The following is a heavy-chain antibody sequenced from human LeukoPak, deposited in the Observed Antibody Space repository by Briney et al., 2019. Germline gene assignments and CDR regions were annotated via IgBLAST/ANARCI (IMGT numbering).Heavy chain of an antibody. J-gene: IGHJ4*02. CDR3: AKAGGSRGYSGSYKPYRYYFDY. CDR2: ISGSGGST. CDR1: GFTFSSYA. Sequence: GGSLRLSCAASGFTFSSYAMSWVRQAPGKGLEWVSAISGSGGSTYYADSVKGRFTISRDNSKNTLYLQMNSLRAEDTAVYYCAKAGGSRGYSGSYKPYRYYFDYWGRGTLVTVSS. D-gene: IGHD1-26*01. V-gene: IGHV3-23*01.